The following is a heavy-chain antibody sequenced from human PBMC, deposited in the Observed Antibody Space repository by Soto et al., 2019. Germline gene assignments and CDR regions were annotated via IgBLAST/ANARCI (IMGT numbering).Heavy chain of an antibody. D-gene: IGHD6-19*01. J-gene: IGHJ4*02. CDR3: AKDGGWSLAVAGLFDY. V-gene: IGHV3-23*01. CDR1: GSTFSSDD. Sequence: TGGSLRLSCVVSGSTFSSDDMSWVRQAPGRGLEWVSGISDSGGSTYYADSVKGRFTISRDNAKNTLYLQMKSLRVEDTALYYCAKDGGWSLAVAGLFDYCARAPQVCVSS. CDR2: ISDSGGST.